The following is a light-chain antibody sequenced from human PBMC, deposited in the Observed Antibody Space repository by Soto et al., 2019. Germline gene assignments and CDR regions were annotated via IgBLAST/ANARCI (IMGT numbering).Light chain of an antibody. Sequence: EIVLTQSPGILSLSPGERATLSCRASQSVSSSYLAWYQQKPGQAPRLLIYGASSGATGIPDRFSGSGSGTDFTLTISRLEPEDFAVYFCQQFGGSPPWTFGQGTKVDIK. CDR2: GAS. V-gene: IGKV3-20*01. CDR1: QSVSSSY. CDR3: QQFGGSPPWT. J-gene: IGKJ1*01.